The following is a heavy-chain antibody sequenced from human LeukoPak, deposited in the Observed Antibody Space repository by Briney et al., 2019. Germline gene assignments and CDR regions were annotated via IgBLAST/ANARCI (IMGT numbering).Heavy chain of an antibody. J-gene: IGHJ3*02. V-gene: IGHV5-51*01. CDR1: GYSFTNYW. Sequence: GESLKISCKASGYSFTNYWIGWVRQMPGKGLEWMGIIYPGDSDTRYSPSFQGQVTISADKSISTAYLRLSSLKASDTAMYYCARHRTTVITGTFDIWGQGTVVTVSS. D-gene: IGHD4-23*01. CDR2: IYPGDSDT. CDR3: ARHRTTVITGTFDI.